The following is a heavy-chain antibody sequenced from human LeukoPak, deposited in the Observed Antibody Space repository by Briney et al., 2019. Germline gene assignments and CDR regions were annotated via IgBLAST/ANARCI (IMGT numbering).Heavy chain of an antibody. CDR3: ARTPRLTIFGVVIYYFDY. CDR1: GGSISSSSYY. Sequence: SSETLSLTCTVSGGSISSSSYYWGWIRQPPGKGLEWIGSIYYSGSTYYNPFLKSRVTISVDTSKNQFSLKLSSVTAADTAVYYCARTPRLTIFGVVIYYFDYWGQGTLVTVSS. D-gene: IGHD3-3*01. CDR2: IYYSGST. J-gene: IGHJ4*02. V-gene: IGHV4-39*01.